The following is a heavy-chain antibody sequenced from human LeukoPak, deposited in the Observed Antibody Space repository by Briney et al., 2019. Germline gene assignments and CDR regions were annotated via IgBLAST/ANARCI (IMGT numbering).Heavy chain of an antibody. CDR3: AGGSLNYYDSSGYYVDY. CDR2: INHSGST. Sequence: SETLSLTCAVYGGSFSGYYWSWIRQPLGKGLERIGEINHSGSTNYNPSLKSRVTISVDTSKNQFSLKLSSVTAADTAVYYCAGGSLNYYDSSGYYVDYWGQGTLVTVSS. V-gene: IGHV4-34*01. CDR1: GGSFSGYY. D-gene: IGHD3-22*01. J-gene: IGHJ4*02.